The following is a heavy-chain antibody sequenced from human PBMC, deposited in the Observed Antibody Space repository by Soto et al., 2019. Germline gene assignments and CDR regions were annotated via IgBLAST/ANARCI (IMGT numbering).Heavy chain of an antibody. V-gene: IGHV3-23*01. D-gene: IGHD1-26*01. CDR3: AKSIVGATSAFDI. J-gene: IGHJ3*02. CDR2: ISGSGGTT. CDR1: GFTFSSYA. Sequence: GGSLRLSCTASGFTFSSYAMTWVRQAPGKGLEWVSAISGSGGTTYYADSVKGRFTISRDNSKNTLYLQMDSLRAEDTAVYYCAKSIVGATSAFDIWGQGTMVTVSS.